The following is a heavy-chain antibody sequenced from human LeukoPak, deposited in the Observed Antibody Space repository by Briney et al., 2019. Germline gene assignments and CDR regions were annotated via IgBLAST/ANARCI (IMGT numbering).Heavy chain of an antibody. D-gene: IGHD1-26*01. V-gene: IGHV1-69*13. Sequence: ASVKVSCKASGGTFSSYAISWVRQAPGQGLEWMGGIIPIFGTANYAQKFQGRVTITADESTSTAYMELSSLRSEDTAVYYCARDSGSSLADYYHGMDVWGQGTTVTVSS. CDR2: IIPIFGTA. J-gene: IGHJ6*02. CDR3: ARDSGSSLADYYHGMDV. CDR1: GGTFSSYA.